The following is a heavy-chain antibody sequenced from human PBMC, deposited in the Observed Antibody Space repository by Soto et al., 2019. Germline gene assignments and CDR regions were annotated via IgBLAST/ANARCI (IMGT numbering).Heavy chain of an antibody. J-gene: IGHJ6*02. Sequence: QVQLVQSGAEVKKPGSSVKVSCKASGGTFSSYAISWVRQAPGQGLEWMGGIIPIFGTANYAQKFQGRVTITADESTSTAYMELSSLRSEDTAVYYCANTPYDSSGYYSYYYYYGMDVWGQGTTVTVSS. CDR1: GGTFSSYA. V-gene: IGHV1-69*12. CDR2: IIPIFGTA. D-gene: IGHD3-22*01. CDR3: ANTPYDSSGYYSYYYYYGMDV.